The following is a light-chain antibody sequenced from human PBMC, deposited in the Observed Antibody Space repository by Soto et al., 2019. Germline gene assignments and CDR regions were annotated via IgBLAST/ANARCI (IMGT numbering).Light chain of an antibody. CDR3: SSYTTRSTYV. V-gene: IGLV2-18*02. J-gene: IGLJ1*01. CDR2: DVS. CDR1: SSDVGSNNR. Sequence: QSALTQPPSVSGSPGQSVAISCTGTSSDVGSNNRVSWYQQPPGSAPKLIIYDVSTPPSGIPDRFSGSKSANTASLTISGLQTEDEADYYCSSYTTRSTYVFGTGTKLTVL.